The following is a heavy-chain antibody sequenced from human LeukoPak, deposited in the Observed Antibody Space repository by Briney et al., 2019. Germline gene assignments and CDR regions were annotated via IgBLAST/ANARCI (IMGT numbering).Heavy chain of an antibody. CDR2: IYHSGST. CDR1: GGSISSTNW. Sequence: PSGTLSLTCAVSGGSISSTNWWSWVRQPPGKGLEWIGQIYHSGSTNYNPPLKSRVTISVDKSKNQFSLKLSSVTAADTAVYYCARVNTITAAGTIDYWGQGTLVTVSS. J-gene: IGHJ4*02. D-gene: IGHD6-13*01. V-gene: IGHV4-4*02. CDR3: ARVNTITAAGTIDY.